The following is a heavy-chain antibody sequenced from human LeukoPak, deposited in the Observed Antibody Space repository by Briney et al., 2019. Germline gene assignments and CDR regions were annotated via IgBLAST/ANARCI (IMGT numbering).Heavy chain of an antibody. CDR3: ASSPRAITMVRGAPRGNWFDP. CDR1: GGSISSYY. Sequence: PSETLSLTCTVSGGSISSYYWSWIRQPPGKGLEWIGYIYYSGSTNYNPSLKSQVTISVDTSKNQFSLKLSSVTAADTAVYYCASSPRAITMVRGAPRGNWFDPWGQGTLVTVSS. D-gene: IGHD3-10*01. CDR2: IYYSGST. J-gene: IGHJ5*02. V-gene: IGHV4-59*01.